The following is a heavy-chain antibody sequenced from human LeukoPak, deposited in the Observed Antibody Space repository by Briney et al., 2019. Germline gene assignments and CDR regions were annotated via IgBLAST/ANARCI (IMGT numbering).Heavy chain of an antibody. CDR1: GYTFTTYG. CDR3: VRGGGFNSGFEY. V-gene: IGHV1-18*01. Sequence: ASVKVSCKASGYTFTTYGISWVRQAPGQGPEWMGWISGKNGDTKYAQNLQGRVTLTTDTSTSTAYMELRSLRSDDTAVYYCVRGGGFNSGFEYWGQGTLVIVSS. CDR2: ISGKNGDT. J-gene: IGHJ4*02. D-gene: IGHD3-10*01.